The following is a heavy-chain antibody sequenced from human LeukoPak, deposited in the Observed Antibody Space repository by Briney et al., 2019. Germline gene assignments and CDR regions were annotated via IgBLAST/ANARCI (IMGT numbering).Heavy chain of an antibody. Sequence: ASVKVSCKASGYTFTGYHIHWLRQAPAQGLKWMGRINPYSGDTNLAQQLQGRVTMTRDTSITTAYVELSSLRPDDTAVYFCARDQGSLSRSWYTGYWGQGTQVTVSS. V-gene: IGHV1-2*06. J-gene: IGHJ4*02. D-gene: IGHD6-13*01. CDR2: INPYSGDT. CDR3: ARDQGSLSRSWYTGY. CDR1: GYTFTGYH.